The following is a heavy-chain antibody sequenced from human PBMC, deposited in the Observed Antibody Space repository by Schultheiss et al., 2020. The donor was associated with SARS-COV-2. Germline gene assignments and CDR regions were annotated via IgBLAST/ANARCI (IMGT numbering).Heavy chain of an antibody. CDR3: ARESGGFKMVRVVAGGMDV. V-gene: IGHV3-7*03. J-gene: IGHJ6*02. Sequence: GGSLRLSCAASGFTFSSYWMSWVRQAPGKGLEWVANIKQDGSEKYYVDSVKGRFTISRDNAKNSLYLQMNSLRAEDTAVYYCARESGGFKMVRVVAGGMDVWGQGTTVTVSS. CDR1: GFTFSSYW. D-gene: IGHD3-10*01. CDR2: IKQDGSEK.